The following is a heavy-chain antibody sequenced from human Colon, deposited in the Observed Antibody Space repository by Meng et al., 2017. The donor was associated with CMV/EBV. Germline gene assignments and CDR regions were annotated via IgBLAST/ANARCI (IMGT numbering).Heavy chain of an antibody. CDR1: GFTVSSNY. D-gene: IGHD6-6*01. CDR3: ARASQGSSSGWFDP. J-gene: IGHJ5*02. V-gene: IGHV3-66*02. CDR2: IYSGGST. Sequence: GESLKISCAASGFTVSSNYMSWVRQAPGKGLEWVSVIYSGGSTYYAGSVKGRFTISRDNSKNTLYLQMNSLRAEDTAVYYCARASQGSSSGWFDPWGQGTLVTVSS.